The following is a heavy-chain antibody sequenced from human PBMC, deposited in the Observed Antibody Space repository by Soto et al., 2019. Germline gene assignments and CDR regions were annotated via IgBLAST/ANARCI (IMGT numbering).Heavy chain of an antibody. Sequence: GGSLRLSCAASGFTFVHYALTWFRQAPWKGLEWVADISGSGESAFYADSVKGRFTISRDNSKNMAYMELNSLRAEDTAVYYCAKSHSSAAVYYYYYGMDVWGQGTTVTVSS. CDR2: ISGSGESA. D-gene: IGHD6-25*01. J-gene: IGHJ6*02. V-gene: IGHV3-23*01. CDR3: AKSHSSAAVYYYYYGMDV. CDR1: GFTFVHYA.